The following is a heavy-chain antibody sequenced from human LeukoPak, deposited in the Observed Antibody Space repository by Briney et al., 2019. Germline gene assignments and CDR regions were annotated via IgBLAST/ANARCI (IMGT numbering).Heavy chain of an antibody. D-gene: IGHD3-3*02. CDR3: AKALRGLISHGAFDI. J-gene: IGHJ3*02. CDR1: GFIFNNYA. Sequence: GGSLRLSCAASGFIFNNYAVNWVRQAPGQGLEWVSSITGGGGGTYYTDSVMGRFTISRDNSKNTLYLQMNSLRAEDPAIYYCAKALRGLISHGAFDIWGQGTMVTVSS. CDR2: ITGGGGGT. V-gene: IGHV3-23*01.